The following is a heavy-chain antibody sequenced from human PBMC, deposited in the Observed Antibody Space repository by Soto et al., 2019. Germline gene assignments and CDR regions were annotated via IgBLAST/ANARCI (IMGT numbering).Heavy chain of an antibody. CDR2: ISGSGGST. CDR3: AKDTYYYDSSGYYF. CDR1: GFTFSSYA. V-gene: IGHV3-23*01. J-gene: IGHJ4*02. D-gene: IGHD3-22*01. Sequence: GGSLRLSCAASGFTFSSYAMSWVRQAPGKGLGWVSAISGSGGSTYYADSVKGRFTISRDNSKNTLYLQMNSLRAEDTAVYYCAKDTYYYDSSGYYFWGQGTLVTVSS.